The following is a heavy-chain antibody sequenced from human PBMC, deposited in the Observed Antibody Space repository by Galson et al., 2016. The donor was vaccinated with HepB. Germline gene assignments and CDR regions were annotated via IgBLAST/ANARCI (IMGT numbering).Heavy chain of an antibody. CDR3: ATVGSYTTSGPYYYYYFGMDV. CDR2: FDPEDGET. CDR1: GNSLAELF. J-gene: IGHJ6*04. D-gene: IGHD3-10*01. Sequence: SVKVSCKVSGNSLAELFIHWVRLAPGKGLEWMGGFDPEDGETTYAQKFQGRVSMTEDTSTDTGYMELSRLRYDDTAVYYCATVGSYTTSGPYYYYYFGMDVGGKGTTVTVSS. V-gene: IGHV1-24*01.